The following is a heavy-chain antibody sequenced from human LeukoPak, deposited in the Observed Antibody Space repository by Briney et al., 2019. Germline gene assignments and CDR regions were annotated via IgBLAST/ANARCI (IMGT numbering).Heavy chain of an antibody. V-gene: IGHV4-39*01. Sequence: SETLSLTCTVSGDSISSTTYNWGWIRQPPGKGLEWIGSIYYSGITYYNPSLTRRVTMSVDTSENQFSLNLNSVTAADTAVYYYARGFRYCSGGSCYPGVNWFDPWGQGTLVTVSS. D-gene: IGHD2-15*01. CDR2: IYYSGIT. J-gene: IGHJ5*02. CDR3: ARGFRYCSGGSCYPGVNWFDP. CDR1: GDSISSTTYN.